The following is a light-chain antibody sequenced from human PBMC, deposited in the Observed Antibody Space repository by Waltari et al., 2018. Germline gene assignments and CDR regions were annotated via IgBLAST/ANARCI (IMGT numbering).Light chain of an antibody. CDR2: SNN. CDR3: AAWDGSLNAYV. J-gene: IGLJ1*01. V-gene: IGLV1-44*01. CDR1: SSNIGSNT. Sequence: QSVLTQPPSASGTPGQRVTISCSGSSSNIGSNTVNWYQQLPRTAPKLLNYSNNQRPSGVPVRFSGSKSGTSAALAISGLQSEDEADYYCAAWDGSLNAYVFGTGTKVTVL.